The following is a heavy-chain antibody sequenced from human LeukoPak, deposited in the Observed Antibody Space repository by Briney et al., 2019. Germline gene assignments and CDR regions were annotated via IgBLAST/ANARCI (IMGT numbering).Heavy chain of an antibody. J-gene: IGHJ4*02. D-gene: IGHD5-24*01. CDR1: GFTFSSAW. CDR2: IKSRTDGGTT. CDR3: ATEFYSNGYNF. V-gene: IGHV3-15*01. Sequence: GGSLRLSCPGSGFTFSSAWMTWVRQIPGKGLEWGGHIKSRTDGGTTDYAAPVKGRFTISRDDSKNTVYLQMNSLKTEDSAVYFCATEFYSNGYNFWGQGTLVIVSS.